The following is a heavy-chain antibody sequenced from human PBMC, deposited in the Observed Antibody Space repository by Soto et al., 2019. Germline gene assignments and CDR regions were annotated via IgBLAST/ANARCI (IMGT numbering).Heavy chain of an antibody. V-gene: IGHV5-51*01. J-gene: IGHJ4*02. CDR1: GYSFTSYW. Sequence: GESLKISCKGSGYSFTSYWIGWVRQMPGKGLEWMGIIYPGDSDTRYSPSFQGQVTISADKSISTAYLQWSSLKASDTAIYYCARDRLRGYDSSGFYSLGQGTTVTVSS. D-gene: IGHD3-22*01. CDR2: IYPGDSDT. CDR3: ARDRLRGYDSSGFYS.